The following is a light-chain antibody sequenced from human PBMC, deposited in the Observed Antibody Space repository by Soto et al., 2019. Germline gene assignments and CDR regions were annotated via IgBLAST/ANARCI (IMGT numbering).Light chain of an antibody. V-gene: IGLV2-8*01. J-gene: IGLJ1*01. CDR3: SSHAGSNSAVV. Sequence: QSALTQPPSASGSPGQSVTISCTGTSSDVGGYNYVTWYQQHPGKAPKVIISEVTKRPSGVPDRFSGSKSGNTASLTVSGLQAEDEADYYCSSHAGSNSAVVFGTGTKLTVL. CDR1: SSDVGGYNY. CDR2: EVT.